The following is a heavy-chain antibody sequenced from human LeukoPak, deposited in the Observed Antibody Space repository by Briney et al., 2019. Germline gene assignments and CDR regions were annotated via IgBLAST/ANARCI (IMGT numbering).Heavy chain of an antibody. V-gene: IGHV3-23*01. J-gene: IGHJ4*02. CDR1: GFTFSSYA. CDR2: ISGSGGST. D-gene: IGHD6-13*01. CDR3: AARPRYSSSLGRVDY. Sequence: GGSLRLSCAASGFTFSSYAMSWVRQAPGKGLEWVSAISGSGGSTYYADSVKGRFTISRDNSKNTLYLQMNSLRAEDTAVYYCAARPRYSSSLGRVDYWGQGTLVTVSS.